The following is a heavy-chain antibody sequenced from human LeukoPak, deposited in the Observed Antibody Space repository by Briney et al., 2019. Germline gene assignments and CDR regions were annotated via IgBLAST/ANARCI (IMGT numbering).Heavy chain of an antibody. Sequence: SQTLSLTCTVSGGSISSGGYYWSWIRQHPGKGLEWIGYIYYSGSTYYNPSLKSRVTISVDTSKNQFSLKLSSVTAADTAVCYCARDWGYGDYLQIWGQGTMVTVSS. CDR1: GGSISSGGYY. CDR2: IYYSGST. D-gene: IGHD4-17*01. V-gene: IGHV4-31*03. J-gene: IGHJ3*02. CDR3: ARDWGYGDYLQI.